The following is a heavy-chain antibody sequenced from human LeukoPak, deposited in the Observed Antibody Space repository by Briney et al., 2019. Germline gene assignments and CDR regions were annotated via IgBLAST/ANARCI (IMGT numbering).Heavy chain of an antibody. CDR2: ISAYNGNT. J-gene: IGHJ4*02. CDR3: ARDRGYYDSSGYPGY. CDR1: GYTFTSYG. D-gene: IGHD3-22*01. V-gene: IGHV1-18*01. Sequence: GASVKVSCKASGYTFTSYGISWVRQAPGQGLEWMGWISAYNGNTNYAQKLQGRVTMTTDTSTSTAYMELRSLRSDDTAVYYCARDRGYYDSSGYPGYWGQGTQVIVSS.